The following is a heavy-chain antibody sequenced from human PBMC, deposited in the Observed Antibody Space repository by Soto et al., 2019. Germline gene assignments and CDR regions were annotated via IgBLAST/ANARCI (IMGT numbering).Heavy chain of an antibody. CDR3: ARSGSSTAMVLGVVNYRGLDV. D-gene: IGHD3-10*01. CDR1: GFSFGSYP. J-gene: IGHJ6*02. V-gene: IGHV3-30-3*01. CDR2: ISSDGSEK. Sequence: QVQLLETGGDVVQPGRSLRLSCVASGFSFGSYPMHWVRQAPGKGLEWLAVISSDGSEKFHAESVQGRFTISRGNSKRALYLQMNTLYAEDSVVYHCARSGSSTAMVLGVVNYRGLDVWGLGTTVTVS.